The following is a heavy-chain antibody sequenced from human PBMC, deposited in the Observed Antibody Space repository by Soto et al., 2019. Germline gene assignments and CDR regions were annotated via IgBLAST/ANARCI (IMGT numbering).Heavy chain of an antibody. D-gene: IGHD1-26*01. V-gene: IGHV5-51*01. CDR1: GYSFTSYW. CDR3: ARLIVGGTTISGMDV. Sequence: PGESLKISCKGSGYSFTSYWIGWVRQMPGKGLEWMGIIYPGDSDTKYSPSFQGHVTISADKSISTAYLQWSSLKASDTAMYYCARLIVGGTTISGMDVWGQGTTVTVSS. J-gene: IGHJ6*02. CDR2: IYPGDSDT.